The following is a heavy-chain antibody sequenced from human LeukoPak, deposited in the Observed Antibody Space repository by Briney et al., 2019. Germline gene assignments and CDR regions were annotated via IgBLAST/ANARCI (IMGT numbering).Heavy chain of an antibody. D-gene: IGHD3-10*01. CDR3: TTGPYDYGSGTYYH. CDR1: GFTFSNAW. V-gene: IGHV3-15*01. CDR2: IKSKTGGGTT. Sequence: GGSLRLSCAASGFTFSNAWMSWVRQAPGKGLEWVGRIKSKTGGGTTDYAAPVKGRFTISRDDSKNTLYVQMNSLKTKDTAVYYCTTGPYDYGSGTYYHWGQGTLVTVSS. J-gene: IGHJ4*02.